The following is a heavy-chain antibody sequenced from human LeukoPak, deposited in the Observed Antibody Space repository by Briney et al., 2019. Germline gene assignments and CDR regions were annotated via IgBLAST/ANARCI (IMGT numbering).Heavy chain of an antibody. J-gene: IGHJ4*02. D-gene: IGHD6-6*01. CDR3: ARDGGIAARPVDY. CDR2: ISSSSSYI. CDR1: GFTFSSYS. V-gene: IGHV3-21*01. Sequence: GGSLRLSCAASGFTFSSYSMNWVRQAPGKGLEWVSSISSSSSYIYYADSVKGRFTISRDNAKSSLYLQMNSLRAEDTAVYYCARDGGIAARPVDYWGQGTLVTVSS.